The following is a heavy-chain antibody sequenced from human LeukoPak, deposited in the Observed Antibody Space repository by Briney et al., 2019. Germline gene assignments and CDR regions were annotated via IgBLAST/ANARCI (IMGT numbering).Heavy chain of an antibody. CDR1: GFTFSNYA. CDR3: AKRILDY. V-gene: IGHV3-23*01. D-gene: IGHD2/OR15-2a*01. J-gene: IGHJ4*02. CDR2: ITGSGDST. Sequence: GGSLRLSCAASGFTFSNYAMSWVRQAPGKGLEWVSTITGSGDSTYYADSVKGRFTISRDNSNNTLYLQMNSLRAEDTAVYYCAKRILDYWGQGTLVTASS.